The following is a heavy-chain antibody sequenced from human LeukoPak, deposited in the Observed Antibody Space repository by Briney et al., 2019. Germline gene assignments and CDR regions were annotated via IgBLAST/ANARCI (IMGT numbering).Heavy chain of an antibody. CDR3: ARSPSGWYNSYYFDS. CDR1: GYSFTSYW. V-gene: IGHV5-51*01. J-gene: IGHJ4*02. D-gene: IGHD6-19*01. Sequence: GESLQISCKGSGYSFTSYWIGWVRQMPGKGLEWMGIIYPGDSDTRYSPSFQGQVTISADKSISTAYLQWSSLKASDTAMFYCARSPSGWYNSYYFDSWGQGTLVTVSS. CDR2: IYPGDSDT.